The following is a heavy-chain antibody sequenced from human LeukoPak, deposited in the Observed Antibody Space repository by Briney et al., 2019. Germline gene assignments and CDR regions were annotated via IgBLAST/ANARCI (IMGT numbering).Heavy chain of an antibody. CDR2: IYPGDSDT. CDR3: ARHIPAPRGYSYGYGNMDV. J-gene: IGHJ6*04. Sequence: GESLKISCKGSGYSFTSYWIGWVRQMPGKGLEWMGIIYPGDSDTRYSPSFQGQVTISADKSISTAYLQWSSPKASDTAMYYCARHIPAPRGYSYGYGNMDVWGKGTTVTVSS. D-gene: IGHD5-18*01. CDR1: GYSFTSYW. V-gene: IGHV5-51*01.